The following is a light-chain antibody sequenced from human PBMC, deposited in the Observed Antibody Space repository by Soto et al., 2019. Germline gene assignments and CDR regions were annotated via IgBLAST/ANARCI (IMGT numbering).Light chain of an antibody. CDR3: QQYNNWPRT. CDR2: GAS. J-gene: IGKJ4*01. CDR1: QSISIT. V-gene: IGKV3-15*01. Sequence: ELVMTQSPATLSVSPGERATLSCRASQSISITLAWYQQKPGQAPRLLIYGASTRATDIPASFSGSGSGTEFTLTIRCLQSEDFAVYYCQQYNNWPRTFGGGTKVEI.